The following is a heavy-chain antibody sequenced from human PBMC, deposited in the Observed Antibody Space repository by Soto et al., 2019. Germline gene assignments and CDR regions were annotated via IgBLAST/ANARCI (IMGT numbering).Heavy chain of an antibody. D-gene: IGHD4-4*01. CDR3: AKSQFMTTNYYYYYYMDF. CDR1: GFTFSSYG. J-gene: IGHJ6*03. V-gene: IGHV3-30*18. CDR2: ISYDGGNK. Sequence: GGSLRLSCAASGFTFSSYGMHWVRQAPGKGLERVAVISYDGGNKYYADSVKGRFTISRDNSKDTLHLQMNSLRAEDTAVYYCAKSQFMTTNYYYYYYMDFWGKGTTVTVSS.